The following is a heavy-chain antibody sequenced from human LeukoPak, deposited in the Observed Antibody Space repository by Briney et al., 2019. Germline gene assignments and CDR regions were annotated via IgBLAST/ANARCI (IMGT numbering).Heavy chain of an antibody. CDR3: ARVNLRGSQYNWFDP. CDR2: ITPIIDVS. CDR1: GGTLNTHI. J-gene: IGHJ5*02. V-gene: IGHV1-69*02. D-gene: IGHD1-1*01. Sequence: SVKVSCKASGGTLNTHIFTWVRQAPGQGLEWMGKITPIIDVSKYAQKFQGRLTITADRSTATVYMELSGLKSEDTAVYYCARVNLRGSQYNWFDPWGQGTLVTVSS.